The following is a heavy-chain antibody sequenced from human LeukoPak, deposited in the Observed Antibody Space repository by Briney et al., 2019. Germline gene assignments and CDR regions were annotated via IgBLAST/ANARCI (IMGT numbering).Heavy chain of an antibody. CDR3: ARESRRIAAAGPSYYMDV. CDR1: GGSISSSSYY. Sequence: SETLSLTCTVSGGSISSSSYYWGWIRQPPGKGLEWIESIYYSGSTYYNPSLKSRVTISVDTSKNQFSLMVNSVTAADTAVYYCARESRRIAAAGPSYYMDVWGRGTTVTVSS. D-gene: IGHD6-13*01. CDR2: IYYSGST. V-gene: IGHV4-39*07. J-gene: IGHJ6*03.